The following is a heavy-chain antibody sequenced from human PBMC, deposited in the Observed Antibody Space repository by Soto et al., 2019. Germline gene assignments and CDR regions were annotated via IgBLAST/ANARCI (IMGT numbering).Heavy chain of an antibody. D-gene: IGHD6-13*01. CDR3: ARVTVFRSSGY. CDR2: IIPIFGTA. J-gene: IGHJ4*02. Sequence: SVKVSCKASGGTFSSYAISWVRQAPGQGLEWMGGIIPIFGTANYAQKLQGRVTMTADASTSTAYMELRSLRSDDTAVYYCARVTVFRSSGYWGQGSLVTVSS. CDR1: GGTFSSYA. V-gene: IGHV1-69*13.